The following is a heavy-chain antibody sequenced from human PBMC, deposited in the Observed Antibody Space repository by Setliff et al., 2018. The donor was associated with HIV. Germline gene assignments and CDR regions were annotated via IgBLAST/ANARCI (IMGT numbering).Heavy chain of an antibody. Sequence: GGSLRLSCAASGFTVSTNYMSWVRQVPGKGLEWVSVIYGGGNTDYADSVKGRFTISRDNSKNTLYLQMNSRRAEDTAVYYCARDSDPDIVVVVAAKGGHDAFDIWGQGTMVTVS. J-gene: IGHJ3*02. CDR2: IYGGGNT. D-gene: IGHD2-15*01. V-gene: IGHV3-53*01. CDR3: ARDSDPDIVVVVAAKGGHDAFDI. CDR1: GFTVSTNY.